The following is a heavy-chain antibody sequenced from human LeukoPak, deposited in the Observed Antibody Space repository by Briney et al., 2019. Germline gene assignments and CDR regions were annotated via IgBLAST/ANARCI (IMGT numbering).Heavy chain of an antibody. V-gene: IGHV4-38-2*02. J-gene: IGHJ6*03. Sequence: PSETLSLTYTVSNYSISSGYYWGWIRQPPGKGLEWIGSIDHSGGTNYNPSLKSRVTISVEKTKNQFSLELISVTAADTAVYYCVRHYYYNMDVWGIGATVTVSS. CDR1: NYSISSGYY. D-gene: IGHD3-10*01. CDR2: IDHSGGT. CDR3: VRHYYYNMDV.